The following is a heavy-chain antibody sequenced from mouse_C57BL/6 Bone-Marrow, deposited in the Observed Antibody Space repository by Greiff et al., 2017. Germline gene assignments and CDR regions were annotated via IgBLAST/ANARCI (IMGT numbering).Heavy chain of an antibody. CDR3: ATPNYGSSYGYWCFDV. V-gene: IGHV14-2*01. D-gene: IGHD1-1*01. Sequence: VQLQQSGAELVKPGASVKLSCTASGFNINDYYMHWVKQRTEQGLEWIGRIDPEDGETKYAAKFQGKATITADTYSNTAYLQLSSLTSEDTALCYCATPNYGSSYGYWCFDVWGTGTTVTVSS. CDR1: GFNINDYY. CDR2: IDPEDGET. J-gene: IGHJ1*03.